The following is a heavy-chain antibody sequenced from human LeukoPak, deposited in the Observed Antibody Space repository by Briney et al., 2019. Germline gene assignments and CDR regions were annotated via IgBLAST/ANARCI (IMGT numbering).Heavy chain of an antibody. CDR3: AKGSHTVVVPAAVYFGY. Sequence: GGSLRLSCAASGFTFSSYAMSWVRQAPGKGLEWVSGISGSGGSTHYADSVKGRFTISRDNSKNTLYLQMNSLRAEDTAVYHCAKGSHTVVVPAAVYFGYWGQGTLVTVTS. V-gene: IGHV3-23*01. J-gene: IGHJ4*02. CDR1: GFTFSSYA. CDR2: ISGSGGST. D-gene: IGHD2-2*01.